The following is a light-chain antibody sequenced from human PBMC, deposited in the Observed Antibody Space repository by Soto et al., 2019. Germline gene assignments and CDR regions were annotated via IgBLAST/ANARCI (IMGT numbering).Light chain of an antibody. J-gene: IGKJ2*01. CDR1: QSVSSN. V-gene: IGKV3D-15*01. CDR2: GAS. Sequence: EVVMTQSPDSLSVSPGERATLSCRASQSVSSNLAWYQQKLGQAPRLVLYGASTRPTGIPDRFSGSGSGTEFTLTTSRLEPEDFAVYYCHHYSRSPPYTFGQGTKLDIK. CDR3: HHYSRSPPYT.